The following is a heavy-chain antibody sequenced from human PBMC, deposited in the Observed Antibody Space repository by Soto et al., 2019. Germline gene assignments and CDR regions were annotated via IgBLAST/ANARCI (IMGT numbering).Heavy chain of an antibody. J-gene: IGHJ6*02. D-gene: IGHD3-3*01. CDR2: IIPIFGTA. CDR3: ARDPGTIFGSFARGMAL. CDR1: AGALSRYA. Sequence: SVKVSCLPCAGALSRYAIRLVRQAAGQGLEWMGGIIPIFGTANYAQTFQGRLTITADDSTSTASMELSSLRSEDTAVYDCARDPGTIFGSFARGMALWGQGTTVTVSS. V-gene: IGHV1-69*13.